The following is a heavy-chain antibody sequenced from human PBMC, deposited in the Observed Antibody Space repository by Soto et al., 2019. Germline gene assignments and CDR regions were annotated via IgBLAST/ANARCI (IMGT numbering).Heavy chain of an antibody. CDR3: AKDRTGSSSWYASYYGMDV. V-gene: IGHV3-9*01. CDR1: GFTFDDYA. CDR2: ISWNSGSI. J-gene: IGHJ6*02. Sequence: LRLSCAASGFTFDDYAMHWVRQAPGKGLEWVSGISWNSGSIGYADSVKGRFTISRDNAKNSLYLQMNSLRAEDTALYYCAKDRTGSSSWYASYYGMDVWGQGTTVTVSS. D-gene: IGHD6-13*01.